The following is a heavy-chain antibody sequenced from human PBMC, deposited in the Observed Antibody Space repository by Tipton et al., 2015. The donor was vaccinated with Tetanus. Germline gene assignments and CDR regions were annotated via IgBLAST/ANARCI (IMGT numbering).Heavy chain of an antibody. V-gene: IGHV4-39*01. CDR1: GGSIRGGTFY. CDR2: IYESGDT. J-gene: IGHJ4*02. D-gene: IGHD3-3*01. CDR3: ARHQSGYFTPFDY. Sequence: LSCTVSGGSIRGGTFYWGWIRQPLGKGLEWIGSIYESGDTYYIPSLKSRVTISVDTSKNQFSLNLNSMAAADTGVYYCARHQSGYFTPFDYWGQGNLVTVSS.